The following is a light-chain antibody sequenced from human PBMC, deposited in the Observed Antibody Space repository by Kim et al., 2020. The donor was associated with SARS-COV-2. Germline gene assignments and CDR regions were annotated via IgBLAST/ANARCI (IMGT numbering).Light chain of an antibody. Sequence: ETATLTCRGNSGEVGSQGAAWRQQHQGHPPNLVSYRSTHRHSGISERFSAYRSGNTDSLTITGLQPEDEADYYCSAWDNRLSAWVFGGGTKLTVL. CDR2: RST. J-gene: IGLJ3*02. CDR1: SGEVGSQG. V-gene: IGLV10-54*04. CDR3: SAWDNRLSAWV.